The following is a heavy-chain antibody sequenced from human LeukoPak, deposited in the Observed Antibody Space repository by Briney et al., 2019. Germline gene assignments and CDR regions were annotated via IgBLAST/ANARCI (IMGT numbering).Heavy chain of an antibody. V-gene: IGHV1-2*02. CDR3: ARDPLFDWLDYYFDY. CDR2: INPNSGGT. CDR1: GYTFTGYY. D-gene: IGHD3-9*01. J-gene: IGHJ4*02. Sequence: ASVKVSCKASGYTFTGYYMHWVRQAPGQGLEWMGWINPNSGGTNYAQKFQGRVTITRDTSASTAYMELSSLRSEDTAVYYCARDPLFDWLDYYFDYWGQGTLVTVSS.